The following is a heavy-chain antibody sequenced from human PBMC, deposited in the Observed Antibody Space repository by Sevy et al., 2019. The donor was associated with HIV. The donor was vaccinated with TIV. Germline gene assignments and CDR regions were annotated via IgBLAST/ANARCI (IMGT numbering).Heavy chain of an antibody. J-gene: IGHJ4*02. CDR1: GFTFSDSW. CDR3: AGGGFLSRY. Sequence: GGSLRLSCAASGFTFSDSWMTWVRQGPGKGREWVANINQAGRDKYYVESVGGRFTISRDNAKNSRYLQMNSLRVEDTALYYCAGGGFLSRYWGQGSLVTVSS. D-gene: IGHD2-15*01. V-gene: IGHV3-7*01. CDR2: INQAGRDK.